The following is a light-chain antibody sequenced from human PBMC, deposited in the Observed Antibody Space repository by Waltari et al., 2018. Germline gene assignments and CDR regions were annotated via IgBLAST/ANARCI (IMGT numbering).Light chain of an antibody. CDR3: QKYGGSPPYT. CDR1: QSVSSSH. CDR2: TTS. V-gene: IGKV3-20*01. Sequence: ETVLTQSPGTLSLSPGERATLSCRASQSVSSSHLAWYQQTPGQAPRVLIYTTSNRATGIPDRFSGSGSGTDFTLTISRLEAEDFAVYYCQKYGGSPPYTFGLGTKLEIK. J-gene: IGKJ2*01.